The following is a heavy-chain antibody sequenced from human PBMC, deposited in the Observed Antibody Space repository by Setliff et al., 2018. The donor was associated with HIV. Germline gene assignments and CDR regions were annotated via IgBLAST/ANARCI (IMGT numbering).Heavy chain of an antibody. CDR2: ISTRGGT. J-gene: IGHJ3*02. CDR1: AGSISSYY. D-gene: IGHD4-17*01. CDR3: ARAFPMTTVVTQSGYGAFDI. Sequence: ASETLSLTCTVSAGSISSYYWTWIRQPPGKGLEWIGYISTRGGTTYNPYLKSRVTISVDTSKNQFSLKLSSVTAADTAVYYCARAFPMTTVVTQSGYGAFDIWGQGTMVTVSS. V-gene: IGHV4-4*09.